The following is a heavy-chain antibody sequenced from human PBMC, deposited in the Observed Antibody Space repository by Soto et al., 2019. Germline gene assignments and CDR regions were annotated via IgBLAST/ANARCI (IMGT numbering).Heavy chain of an antibody. CDR1: GYTFTDYY. J-gene: IGHJ4*02. CDR2: INPNNGGT. D-gene: IGHD6-13*01. CDR3: ARVRRSSSWYGDFDY. Sequence: QVQLVQSGAEVRKRGVSVKVSCRASGYTFTDYYIFWVREAPGRGLEWMGWINPNNGGTNYAQKFQGWVTMTRDTSISTAYMELSRLKSDDTAVYYCARVRRSSSWYGDFDYWGQGTLVTVSS. V-gene: IGHV1-2*04.